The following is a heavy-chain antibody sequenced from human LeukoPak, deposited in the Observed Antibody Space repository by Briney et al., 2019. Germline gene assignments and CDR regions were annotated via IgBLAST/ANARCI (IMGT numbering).Heavy chain of an antibody. D-gene: IGHD3-3*01. CDR1: GYTFTSYG. Sequence: GAPVKVSCKASGYTFTSYGISWVRQAPGQGLEWMGWISAYNGNTNYAQKLQGRVTMTRDTSISTAYMELSRLRSDDTAVYYCARGSYRNKILTILGRAPNPPCDYWGQGTLVTVSS. CDR2: ISAYNGNT. J-gene: IGHJ4*02. V-gene: IGHV1-18*01. CDR3: ARGSYRNKILTILGRAPNPPCDY.